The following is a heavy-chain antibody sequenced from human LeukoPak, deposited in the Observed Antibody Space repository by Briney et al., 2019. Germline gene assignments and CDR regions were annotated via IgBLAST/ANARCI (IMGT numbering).Heavy chain of an antibody. V-gene: IGHV3-7*01. CDR3: ARAAVAGGGFDY. D-gene: IGHD6-19*01. CDR2: IKQDGSEK. J-gene: IGHJ4*02. CDR1: GFTLSSYA. Sequence: GGSLRLSCVVSGFTLSSYAMSWVRQAPGKGLEWVANIKQDGSEKYYVDSVKGRFTISRDNAKNSLYLQMNSLRAEDTAVYYCARAAVAGGGFDYWGQGTLVTVSS.